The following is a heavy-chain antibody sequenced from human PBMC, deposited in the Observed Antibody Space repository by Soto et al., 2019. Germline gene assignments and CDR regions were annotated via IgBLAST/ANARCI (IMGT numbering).Heavy chain of an antibody. J-gene: IGHJ5*02. Sequence: GGSLRLSCAASGFTFNDHYMDWARQAPGKGLEWVANIKYDGSEKDYVDSVKGRFTISRDNAKNSLYLQMNSLRAEDTAVYYCTREEWFYDRWGQGTVVTVSS. CDR1: GFTFNDHY. D-gene: IGHD3-3*01. CDR2: IKYDGSEK. CDR3: TREEWFYDR. V-gene: IGHV3-7*01.